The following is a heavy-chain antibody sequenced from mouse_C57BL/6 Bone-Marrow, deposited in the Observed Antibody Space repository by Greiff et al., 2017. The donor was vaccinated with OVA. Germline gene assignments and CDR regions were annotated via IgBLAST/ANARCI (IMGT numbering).Heavy chain of an antibody. V-gene: IGHV3-6*01. Sequence: ESGPGLVKPSQSLSLTCSVTGYSITSGYYWNWIRQFPGNKLEWMGYISYDGSNNYKPSLKNPISITRDTSKNQVFLKLNSVTTEDTATYYCAREGDWDEDWGQGTTLTVSS. J-gene: IGHJ2*01. D-gene: IGHD4-1*01. CDR2: ISYDGSN. CDR1: GYSITSGYY. CDR3: AREGDWDED.